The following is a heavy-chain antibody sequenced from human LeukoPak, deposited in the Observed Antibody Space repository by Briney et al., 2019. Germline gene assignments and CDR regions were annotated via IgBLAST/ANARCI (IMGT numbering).Heavy chain of an antibody. V-gene: IGHV5-51*01. CDR1: GYSLINYW. D-gene: IGHD1-26*01. Sequence: GESLKISCRASGYSLINYWIGRVRQMPGKGLEWVGLIYPGDSNVRYSPSFQGQVTISADRSINTAYLQWSSLRTSDTAMYYCTRDWELGYWGQGTLVTVSS. CDR3: TRDWELGY. J-gene: IGHJ4*02. CDR2: IYPGDSNV.